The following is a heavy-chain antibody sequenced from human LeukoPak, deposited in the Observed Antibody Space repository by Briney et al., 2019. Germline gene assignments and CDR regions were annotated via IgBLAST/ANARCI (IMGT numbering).Heavy chain of an antibody. CDR1: GFTFSSYW. Sequence: GGSLRLSCAASGFTFSSYWMSWVRQAPGKWLEWVANIKQDGSEKYYVDSVKGRFTISRDNAKNSLYLQMNSLRAEDTAVYYCAREDCSSTTCSIDYWGQGTLVTVSS. J-gene: IGHJ4*02. CDR3: AREDCSSTTCSIDY. CDR2: IKQDGSEK. V-gene: IGHV3-7*01. D-gene: IGHD2-2*01.